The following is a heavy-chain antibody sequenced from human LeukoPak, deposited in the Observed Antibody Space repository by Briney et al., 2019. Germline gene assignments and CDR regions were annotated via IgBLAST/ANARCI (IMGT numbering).Heavy chain of an antibody. Sequence: SETLSLTCAVYGGSFSGYYWTWIRQPPGKGLEWIGEINHSGSTNYNPSLKSRVTISIDTSKNQFSLKVTSVTAADTAVYFCARGINVGATSFWGQGTLVTVSS. D-gene: IGHD1-26*01. CDR2: INHSGST. CDR3: ARGINVGATSF. V-gene: IGHV4-34*01. J-gene: IGHJ4*02. CDR1: GGSFSGYY.